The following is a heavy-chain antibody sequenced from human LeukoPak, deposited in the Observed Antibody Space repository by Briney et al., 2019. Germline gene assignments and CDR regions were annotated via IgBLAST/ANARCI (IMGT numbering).Heavy chain of an antibody. Sequence: PGGSLRLSCAASGFTFSSYAMSWVRQAPGKGLEWVSAISGSGGSTYYADSVKGRFTISRDNSKNTLYLQMNSLRAEDTAVYYCAKVGDTAMVTEGVDFDYWGQGTLVTVSS. V-gene: IGHV3-23*01. CDR1: GFTFSSYA. J-gene: IGHJ4*02. D-gene: IGHD5-18*01. CDR2: ISGSGGST. CDR3: AKVGDTAMVTEGVDFDY.